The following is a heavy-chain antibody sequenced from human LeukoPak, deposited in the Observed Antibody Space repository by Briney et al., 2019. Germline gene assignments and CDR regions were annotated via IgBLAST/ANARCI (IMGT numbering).Heavy chain of an antibody. J-gene: IGHJ4*02. Sequence: PGGSLRLSCAASGFTFSSYSMNWDRQAPGKGLEWVSYISSSSSTIYYADSVKGRFTISRDNAKNSLYLQMNSLRAEDTAVYYCARGQGKYSGSYYGYWGQGTLVTVSS. V-gene: IGHV3-48*01. CDR2: ISSSSSTI. CDR1: GFTFSSYS. CDR3: ARGQGKYSGSYYGY. D-gene: IGHD1-26*01.